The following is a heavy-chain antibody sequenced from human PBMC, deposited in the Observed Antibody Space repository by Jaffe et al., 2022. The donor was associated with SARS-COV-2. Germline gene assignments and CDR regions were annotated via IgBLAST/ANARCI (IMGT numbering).Heavy chain of an antibody. CDR2: ISYDGSNK. V-gene: IGHV3-30-3*01. Sequence: QVQLVESGGGVVQPGRSLRLSCAASGFTFSSYAMHWVRQAPGKGLEWVAVISYDGSNKYYADSVKGRFTISRDNSKNTLYLQMNSLRAEDTAVYYCARDGLQLGWGTFAYWGQGTLVTVSS. J-gene: IGHJ4*02. CDR3: ARDGLQLGWGTFAY. D-gene: IGHD5-18*01. CDR1: GFTFSSYA.